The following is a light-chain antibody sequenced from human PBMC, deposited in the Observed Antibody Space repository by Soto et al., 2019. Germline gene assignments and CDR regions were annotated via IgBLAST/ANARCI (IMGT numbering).Light chain of an antibody. CDR2: GAS. J-gene: IGKJ4*01. Sequence: VMTQAPATLSLSPGERATLSCRASQSVRNNYLAWYQQKPGQAPGLLIYGASTRATGVPARFSGSGSGTEFTLTISGLQSEDFAVYYCQQYNNWPPLTFGGGTKVDI. CDR1: QSVRNN. CDR3: QQYNNWPPLT. V-gene: IGKV3-15*01.